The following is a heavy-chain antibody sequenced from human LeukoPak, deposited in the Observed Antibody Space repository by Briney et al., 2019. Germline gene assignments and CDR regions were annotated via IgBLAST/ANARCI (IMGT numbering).Heavy chain of an antibody. J-gene: IGHJ3*02. V-gene: IGHV3-48*03. Sequence: GGSLRLSCAASGFTFSSYEMNWVRQAPGKGLEWVSYISSSGSTIYYADSVKGRFTISRDNAKNSVYLQMNSLRAEDTAVYYCARERRYYDSPRAFDIWGQGTMVTVSS. CDR3: ARERRYYDSPRAFDI. CDR1: GFTFSSYE. CDR2: ISSSGSTI. D-gene: IGHD3-22*01.